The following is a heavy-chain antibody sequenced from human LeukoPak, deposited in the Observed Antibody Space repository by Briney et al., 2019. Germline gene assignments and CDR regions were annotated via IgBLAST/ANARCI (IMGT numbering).Heavy chain of an antibody. Sequence: ASVKVSCKVSGYTLTELSMHWVRQAPGKGLEWMGDFDPEDGETIYAQKFQGRVTMTRDTSTSTVYMELSSLRSEDTAVYYCASSIVAAATQNFDYWGQGTLVTVSP. V-gene: IGHV1-24*01. D-gene: IGHD6-13*01. J-gene: IGHJ4*02. CDR2: FDPEDGET. CDR1: GYTLTELS. CDR3: ASSIVAAATQNFDY.